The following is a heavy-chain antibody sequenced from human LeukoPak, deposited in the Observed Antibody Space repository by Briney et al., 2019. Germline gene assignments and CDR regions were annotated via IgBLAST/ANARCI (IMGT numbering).Heavy chain of an antibody. V-gene: IGHV3-30-3*01. CDR1: GFSFSSYA. D-gene: IGHD2-15*01. CDR3: ARDIVVAAATPGFYYYGMDV. J-gene: IGHJ6*02. CDR2: ISYDGNNK. Sequence: PGGSLRLSCAPSGFSFSSYATHWVRQAPGKGLEWVAVISYDGNNKYYADSVKGRFTISRDNSKSTLFLQMNSLRAEDTAVYYCARDIVVAAATPGFYYYGMDVWGQGTTVTVSS.